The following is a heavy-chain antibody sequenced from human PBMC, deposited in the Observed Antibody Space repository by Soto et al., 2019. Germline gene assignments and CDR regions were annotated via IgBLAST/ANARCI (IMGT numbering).Heavy chain of an antibody. CDR3: AKSLTASNFRLDV. V-gene: IGHV3-23*01. CDR2: ISGGGGAK. J-gene: IGHJ6*02. CDR1: GFTFNTYF. D-gene: IGHD7-27*01. Sequence: DEQLLESGGGLVQPGGSLRLACTASGFTFNTYFMSWVRQAPGEGLEWISAISGGGGAKYYSDSVKGRFTISRDNSNNPLYLHMNGLRADDTAVYYCAKSLTASNFRLDVWGRGTRVTVSS.